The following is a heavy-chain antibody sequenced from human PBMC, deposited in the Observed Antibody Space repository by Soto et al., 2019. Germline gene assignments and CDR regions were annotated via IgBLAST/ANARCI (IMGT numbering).Heavy chain of an antibody. Sequence: SRYTGSWRRKKKGQGLEWMGRIIPILGIANYAQKFQGRVTITADKSTSTAYMELSSLRSEDTAVYYCARDKSGYDPMYYFDYWGQGTLVTVSS. J-gene: IGHJ4*02. CDR2: IIPILGIA. CDR3: ARDKSGYDPMYYFDY. D-gene: IGHD5-12*01. CDR1: SRYT. V-gene: IGHV1-69*02.